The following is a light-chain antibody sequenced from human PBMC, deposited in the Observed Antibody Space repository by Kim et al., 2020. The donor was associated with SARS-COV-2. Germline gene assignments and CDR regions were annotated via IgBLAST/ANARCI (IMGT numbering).Light chain of an antibody. V-gene: IGLV3-9*01. CDR1: NIGSKN. CDR3: QVWDSSTV. CDR2: RDS. J-gene: IGLJ1*01. Sequence: SYDLTQPLSVSVALGQTARITCGGNNIGSKNVHWYQQKPGQAPVLVIYRDSNRPSGIPERFSGSNSGNTATLTISRAQAGDEADYYCQVWDSSTVFG.